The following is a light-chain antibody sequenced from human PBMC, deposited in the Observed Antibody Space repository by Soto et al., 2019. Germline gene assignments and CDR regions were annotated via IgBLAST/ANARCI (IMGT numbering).Light chain of an antibody. Sequence: IVLTQSPGNLSLSPGERATLSCRASQSVSSSYLAWYQQKPGQAPRLLIYGASSRATGIPDRFSGSGSGTDFTLTISDVQPEDFALYYCHQRQSWPRTFGQGTKVDIK. V-gene: IGKV3-20*01. CDR2: GAS. J-gene: IGKJ1*01. CDR3: HQRQSWPRT. CDR1: QSVSSSY.